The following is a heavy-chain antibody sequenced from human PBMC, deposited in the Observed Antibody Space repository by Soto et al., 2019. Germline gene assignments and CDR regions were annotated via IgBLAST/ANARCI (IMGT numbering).Heavy chain of an antibody. D-gene: IGHD3-22*01. V-gene: IGHV4-59*01. CDR3: ARGSYYYDSSGYSHWYFDL. Sequence: QVQLQESGPGLVKPSETLSLTCTVSGGSISSYYWSWIRQPPGKGLEWIGYIYYSGSTNYNPSLKSRVTISVDTSKNQFSLKLSSVTAADTAVYYCARGSYYYDSSGYSHWYFDLWGRGTLVTVSS. J-gene: IGHJ2*01. CDR1: GGSISSYY. CDR2: IYYSGST.